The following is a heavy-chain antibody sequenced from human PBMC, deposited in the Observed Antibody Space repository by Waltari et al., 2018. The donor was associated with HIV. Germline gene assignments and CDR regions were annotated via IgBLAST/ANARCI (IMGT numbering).Heavy chain of an antibody. CDR2: IYYSGSI. J-gene: IGHJ3*02. D-gene: IGHD1-26*01. CDR1: GGSISISSYY. Sequence: QLQLQESGPGLVKPSETLSLTCTVSGGSISISSYYWGWIRQPPGKGVEWIGSIYYSGSIDYNPSFKRRVTISVDTAKNQFSLKLSSVTGADTAVYYCARPTGGSYVGAVDIWGQGTMVTVSS. CDR3: ARPTGGSYVGAVDI. V-gene: IGHV4-39*01.